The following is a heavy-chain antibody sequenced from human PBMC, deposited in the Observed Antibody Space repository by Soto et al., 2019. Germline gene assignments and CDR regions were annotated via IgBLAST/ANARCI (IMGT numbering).Heavy chain of an antibody. Sequence: ASETLSLTCAVSGGSISSGGYSWSWIRQPPGKGLEWIGYIYHSGGTNYNPSLKSRVTISIDKSKNQLSLKLTSVTAADTAVYYCATRPSYGPSWGQGTLVTVSS. J-gene: IGHJ5*02. CDR1: GGSISSGGYS. CDR2: IYHSGGT. D-gene: IGHD5-18*01. V-gene: IGHV4-30-2*01. CDR3: ATRPSYGPS.